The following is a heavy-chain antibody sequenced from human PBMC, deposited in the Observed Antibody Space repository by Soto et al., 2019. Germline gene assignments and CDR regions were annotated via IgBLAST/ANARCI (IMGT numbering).Heavy chain of an antibody. Sequence: GGSLRLSCAASGFTFSSYAVSWVRQAPGKELEWVSAISGSGGSTYYADSVKGRITISRDNSKNTLYLQMNSLRAEDTAVYYCAKDSPLGVRGVIGYYYYYMDVWGKGTTITVSS. J-gene: IGHJ6*03. CDR1: GFTFSSYA. CDR3: AKDSPLGVRGVIGYYYYYMDV. CDR2: ISGSGGST. D-gene: IGHD3-10*01. V-gene: IGHV3-23*01.